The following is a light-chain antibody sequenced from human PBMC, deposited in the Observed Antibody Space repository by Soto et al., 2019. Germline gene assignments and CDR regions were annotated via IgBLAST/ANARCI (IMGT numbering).Light chain of an antibody. V-gene: IGLV2-8*01. CDR1: SSDIGGYNY. CDR3: SSYAGSSNLGV. J-gene: IGLJ3*02. CDR2: EVS. Sequence: QSALTQPPSASGSPGQSATISCTGTSSDIGGYNYVSWYQQHPGKAPKLMISEVSKRPSGVPDRFSGSKSGNTASLTVSGLQAEDEADYYCSSYAGSSNLGVFGGGTKLTVL.